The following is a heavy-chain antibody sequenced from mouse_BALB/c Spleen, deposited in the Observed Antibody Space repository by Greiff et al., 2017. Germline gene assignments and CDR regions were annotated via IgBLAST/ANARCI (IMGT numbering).Heavy chain of an antibody. D-gene: IGHD1-1*01. CDR1: GFSLTSYG. J-gene: IGHJ3*01. CDR2: IWAGGST. V-gene: IGHV2-9*02. Sequence: QVQLKQSGPGLVAPSQTLSITCTVSGFSLTSYGVHWVRQPPGKGLEWLGVIWAGGSTNYNSALMSRLSISKDNSKSQVFLKMNSLQTDDTAMYYCAREGDYYGSSYVWFAYWGQGTLVTVSA. CDR3: AREGDYYGSSYVWFAY.